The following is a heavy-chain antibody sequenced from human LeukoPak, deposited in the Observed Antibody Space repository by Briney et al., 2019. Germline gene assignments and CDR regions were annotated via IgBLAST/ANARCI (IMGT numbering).Heavy chain of an antibody. J-gene: IGHJ1*01. V-gene: IGHV1-46*03. Sequence: ASVKVSCKASGYTFISYYIHWVRQAPGQGLEWVGIINPRNDTTSYAQRFQGRVTVTRDTTTTTVYMGLSSLRSEDTAVYYCTRVHDYRTSGEYFQHWGQGTLVTVSS. D-gene: IGHD4-11*01. CDR3: TRVHDYRTSGEYFQH. CDR1: GYTFISYY. CDR2: INPRNDTT.